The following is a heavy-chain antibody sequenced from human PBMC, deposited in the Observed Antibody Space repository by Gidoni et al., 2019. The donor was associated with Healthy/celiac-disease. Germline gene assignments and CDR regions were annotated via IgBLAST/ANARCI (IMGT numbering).Heavy chain of an antibody. V-gene: IGHV4-39*01. CDR2: IYYSGST. J-gene: IGHJ4*02. D-gene: IGHD4-17*01. Sequence: QLQLQESGPGLVKPSETLSLTCTVSGGSISSSSYYWGWIRQPPGKGLEWFGSIYYSGSTYYNPSLKSRVTISVDTSKNQFSLKLSSVTAADTAVYYCARHDYGGNPADYWGQGTLVTVSS. CDR1: GGSISSSSYY. CDR3: ARHDYGGNPADY.